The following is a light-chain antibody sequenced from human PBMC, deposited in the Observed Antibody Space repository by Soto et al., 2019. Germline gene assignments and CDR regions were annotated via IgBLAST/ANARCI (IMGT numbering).Light chain of an antibody. CDR2: DVS. CDR3: SSYTVRSTLV. CDR1: SSDVGTYNY. J-gene: IGLJ3*02. Sequence: QSVLTQPASVSGSPGQSITISCTGTSSDVGTYNYVSWYQQHPGKAPKLMIYDVSNRPSGVSNRFSGAKSGNTASLTISGLQAEDEADYYCSSYTVRSTLVFGGGTKLTVL. V-gene: IGLV2-14*01.